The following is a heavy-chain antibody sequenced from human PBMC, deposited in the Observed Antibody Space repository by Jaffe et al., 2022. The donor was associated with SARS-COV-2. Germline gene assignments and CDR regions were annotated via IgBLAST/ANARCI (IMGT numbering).Heavy chain of an antibody. CDR3: ARDLLGSGWYYIDY. J-gene: IGHJ4*02. CDR2: IYSGGST. D-gene: IGHD6-19*01. V-gene: IGHV3-53*01. CDR1: GFTVSSNY. Sequence: EVQLVESGGGLIQPGGSLRLSCAASGFTVSSNYMSWVRQAPGKGLEWVSVIYSGGSTYYADSVKGRFTISRDNSKNTLYLQMNSLRAEDTAVYYCARDLLGSGWYYIDYWGQGTLVTVSS.